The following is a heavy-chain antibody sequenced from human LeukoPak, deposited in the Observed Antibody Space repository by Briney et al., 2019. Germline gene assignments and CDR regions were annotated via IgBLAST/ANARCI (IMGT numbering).Heavy chain of an antibody. J-gene: IGHJ4*02. D-gene: IGHD4-23*01. V-gene: IGHV4-30-4*01. CDR3: ARDLLNEGNHLDY. Sequence: SGTLSLTCAVYGGSFSGYYWSWIRQPPGKGLEWIGYIYYSGSTYYNPSLKSRVTISVDTSKNQFSLKLSSVTAADTAVYYCARDLLNEGNHLDYWGQGTLVTVSS. CDR2: IYYSGST. CDR1: GGSFSGYY.